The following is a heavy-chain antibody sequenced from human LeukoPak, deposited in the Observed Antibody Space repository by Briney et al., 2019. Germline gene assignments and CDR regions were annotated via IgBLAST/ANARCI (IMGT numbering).Heavy chain of an antibody. D-gene: IGHD3-10*01. CDR1: GFTFSSYG. Sequence: GGSLRLSCAASGFTFSSYGMHWVRQAPGKGLEWVASISYDGSNKYSADSVKGRFTISRDNSKNTVYLQMNSLRAEDTAVYYCAKRASGSGTSLYYFDYWGQGTLVTVSS. CDR3: AKRASGSGTSLYYFDY. V-gene: IGHV3-30*18. J-gene: IGHJ4*02. CDR2: ISYDGSNK.